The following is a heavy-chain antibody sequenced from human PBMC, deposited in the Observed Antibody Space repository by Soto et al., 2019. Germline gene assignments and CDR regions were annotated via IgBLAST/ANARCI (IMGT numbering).Heavy chain of an antibody. V-gene: IGHV3-30*18. J-gene: IGHJ3*01. CDR2: ISSDGTTK. CDR1: GFTFSNYG. Sequence: QVHLEQSGGGVVQPGRSLRLSCVASGFTFSNYGFHWVRRTPGKGLQWMAAISSDGTTKNYAESVKGRFFISRDKSRNTVFLHMNSVRAEDTALYYCAKDYLGRSNVFDVWGRETVVTVSS. D-gene: IGHD2-15*01. CDR3: AKDYLGRSNVFDV.